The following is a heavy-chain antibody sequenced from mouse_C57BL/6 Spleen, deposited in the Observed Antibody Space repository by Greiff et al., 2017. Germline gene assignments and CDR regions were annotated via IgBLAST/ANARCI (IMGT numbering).Heavy chain of an antibody. Sequence: QVQLQQSGAELVRPGTSVKVSCKASGYAFTNYLIEWVKQRPGQGLEWIGVINPGSGGTNYNEKFKGKATLTADKSSSTAYMQLSSLTSVDSAVYFCARSGSNYYFDYWGQGTTLTVSS. CDR1: GYAFTNYL. CDR2: INPGSGGT. J-gene: IGHJ2*01. D-gene: IGHD2-5*01. CDR3: ARSGSNYYFDY. V-gene: IGHV1-54*01.